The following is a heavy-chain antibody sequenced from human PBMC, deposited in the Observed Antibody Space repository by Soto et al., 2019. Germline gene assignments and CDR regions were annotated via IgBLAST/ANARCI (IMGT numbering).Heavy chain of an antibody. Sequence: EVQLVESGGGLVQPGGSLRLSCAASGFNFRTYWMSWVRQAPGKGLEWVANIKEDGSDKYYVDSVKGRLTVSRDNAKNLLYLQVNSLRAKDTAVYYCAREGFSYGPKGAVFDHWGQGSLVTVSS. J-gene: IGHJ4*02. CDR3: AREGFSYGPKGAVFDH. CDR2: IKEDGSDK. V-gene: IGHV3-7*03. CDR1: GFNFRTYW. D-gene: IGHD5-18*01.